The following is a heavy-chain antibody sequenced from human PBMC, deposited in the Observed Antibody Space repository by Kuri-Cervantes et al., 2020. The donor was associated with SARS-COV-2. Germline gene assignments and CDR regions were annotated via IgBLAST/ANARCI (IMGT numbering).Heavy chain of an antibody. V-gene: IGHV3-53*01. CDR1: GFTVSSNY. D-gene: IGHD4-17*01. J-gene: IGHJ4*02. Sequence: GESLKISCAASGFTVSSNYMSWVRQAPGKGLEWVSVIYSGGSTYYADSVKGRFTISRDNSKNTLYLQMNSLRAEDTAVYYCARGPSYGDYGWVRYWGQGTRVTGYS. CDR3: ARGPSYGDYGWVRY. CDR2: IYSGGST.